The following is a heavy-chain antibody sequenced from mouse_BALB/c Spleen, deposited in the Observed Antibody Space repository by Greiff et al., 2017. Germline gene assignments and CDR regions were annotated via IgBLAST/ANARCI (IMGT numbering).Heavy chain of an antibody. CDR3: ARWGNSDY. V-gene: IGHV1-82*01. J-gene: IGHJ2*01. Sequence: QVQLQQSGPELVKPGASVKISCKASGYAFSSSWMNWVKQRPGQGLEWIGRIYPGDGDTNYNGKFKGKATLTADKSSSTAYMQLSSLTSVDSAVYFCARWGNSDYWGQGTTLTVSS. CDR2: IYPGDGDT. CDR1: GYAFSSSW.